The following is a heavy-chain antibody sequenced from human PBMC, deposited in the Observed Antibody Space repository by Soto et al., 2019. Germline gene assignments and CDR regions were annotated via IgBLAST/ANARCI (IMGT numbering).Heavy chain of an antibody. V-gene: IGHV1-69*13. Sequence: SSVKVSCKASGGTFSSYAISWVRQAPGQGLEWMGGIIPIFGTANYAQKFQGRVTITADESTSTAYMELSSLRSEDTAVNYCARFYSSSWDLHAFDIWGQGTMVTVSS. CDR3: ARFYSSSWDLHAFDI. J-gene: IGHJ3*02. CDR2: IIPIFGTA. CDR1: GGTFSSYA. D-gene: IGHD6-13*01.